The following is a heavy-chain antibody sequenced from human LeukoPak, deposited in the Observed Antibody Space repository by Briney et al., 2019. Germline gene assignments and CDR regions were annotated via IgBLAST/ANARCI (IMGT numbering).Heavy chain of an antibody. Sequence: GGSLRLSCAASGFTFSSYAMHWVRQAPGKGLEWVAVISYDGSNKYYADSVKGRFTISRDNSKNTLYLQMNSLRVEDTAVYYCASVYSSSWPDYFDFWGQGTLVTVSS. J-gene: IGHJ4*02. V-gene: IGHV3-30*04. CDR3: ASVYSSSWPDYFDF. CDR2: ISYDGSNK. D-gene: IGHD6-13*01. CDR1: GFTFSSYA.